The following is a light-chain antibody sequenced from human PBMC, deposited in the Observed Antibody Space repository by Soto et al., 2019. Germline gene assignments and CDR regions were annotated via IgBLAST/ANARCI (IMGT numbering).Light chain of an antibody. J-gene: IGKJ1*01. V-gene: IGKV3-20*01. CDR1: QSVSSSY. CDR2: GAS. Sequence: EIVLTQSPGTLSLSPGERATLSCRASQSVSSSYLAWYQQKPGQAPRLLIYGASSRATGIPDRFSGSGSGXXXXXXXXXXXXXDFVVXYXXQYGSSPLTFGQGTKVEIK. CDR3: XQYGSSPLT.